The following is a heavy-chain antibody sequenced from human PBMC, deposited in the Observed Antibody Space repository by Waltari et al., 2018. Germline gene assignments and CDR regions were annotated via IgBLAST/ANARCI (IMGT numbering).Heavy chain of an antibody. CDR2: IYASGFT. CDR1: GGSINDPSSW. V-gene: IGHV4-61*02. CDR3: AREGEYCSDGYCYSLDH. J-gene: IGHJ4*02. D-gene: IGHD2-15*01. Sequence: QVQLQESGPGLVNPSPTLSLTCRVSGGSINDPSSWWSWLRQPAGKGLEWIGRIYASGFTNYSPSLESRLTISADTSKNQISLILTSVTAADTAVYYCAREGEYCSDGYCYSLDHWGQGTLVTVSS.